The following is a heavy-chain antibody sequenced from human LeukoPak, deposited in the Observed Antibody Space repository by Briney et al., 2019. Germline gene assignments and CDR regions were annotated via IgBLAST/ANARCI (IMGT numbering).Heavy chain of an antibody. D-gene: IGHD5-12*01. J-gene: IGHJ3*02. CDR2: IGNDGRT. CDR3: ARFSRGSGFDI. Sequence: LAGGSLRLSCAASGFAVSSNYMSWVRQAPGKGLECVSVIGNDGRTYYVNSVKGRFTISRDNSKNMLYLQMNSLRAEDTAVYYCARFSRGSGFDIWGQGTMVTVSS. V-gene: IGHV3-53*01. CDR1: GFAVSSNY.